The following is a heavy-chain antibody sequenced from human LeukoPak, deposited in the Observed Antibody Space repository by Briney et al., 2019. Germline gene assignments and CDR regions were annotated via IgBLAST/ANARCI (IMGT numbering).Heavy chain of an antibody. CDR2: IKQDGSET. CDR3: AKDPYSSSRSYGMDV. CDR1: GFTFSNYW. J-gene: IGHJ6*02. D-gene: IGHD6-13*01. V-gene: IGHV3-7*05. Sequence: GGSLRLSCTASGFTFSNYWMSWVRQTPEKGLEWVADIKQDGSETVYVDSVKGRFTISRDNAQTSLNLQMSSLRAEDTAVYYCAKDPYSSSRSYGMDVWGQGTTVTVSS.